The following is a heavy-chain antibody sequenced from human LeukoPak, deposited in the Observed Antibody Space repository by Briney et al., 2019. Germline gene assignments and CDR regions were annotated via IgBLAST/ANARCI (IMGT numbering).Heavy chain of an antibody. Sequence: GGSLRLSCAASGFTFSSYGMHWVRQAPGKGLEWVAVISYDGSNKYYADSVKGRFTISRDNSKNTLYLQMNSLRAEDTAVYYCAARRPVLRYFDWSTPFDYWGQGTLVTVSS. V-gene: IGHV3-30*03. CDR1: GFTFSSYG. J-gene: IGHJ4*02. CDR2: ISYDGSNK. D-gene: IGHD3-9*01. CDR3: AARRPVLRYFDWSTPFDY.